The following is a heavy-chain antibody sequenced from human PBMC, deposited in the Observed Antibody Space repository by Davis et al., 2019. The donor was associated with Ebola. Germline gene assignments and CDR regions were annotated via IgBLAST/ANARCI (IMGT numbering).Heavy chain of an antibody. J-gene: IGHJ5*02. CDR3: ARVWGAVVVPAAIAGWFDP. V-gene: IGHV1-18*01. CDR2: ISAYNGNT. Sequence: AASVKVSCKASGYTFTSYGISWVRQAPGQGLEWMGWISAYNGNTNYAQKLQGRVTMTTDTSTSTAYMELRSLRSDDTAVYYCARVWGAVVVPAAIAGWFDPWGQGTLVTVSS. CDR1: GYTFTSYG. D-gene: IGHD2-2*02.